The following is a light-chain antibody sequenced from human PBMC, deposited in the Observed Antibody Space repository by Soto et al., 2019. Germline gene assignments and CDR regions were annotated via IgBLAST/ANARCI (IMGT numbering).Light chain of an antibody. CDR1: QSVSSSY. J-gene: IGKJ1*01. CDR3: QQYGSYRWT. V-gene: IGKV3-20*01. CDR2: GAS. Sequence: EIVLTQSPGTLSLSPGERVTLSCRASQSVSSSYLAWYQQKPGQAPRLLIYGASSRATGIPDRFSGSGSGTDFTLTISRLEPEDFAVYYCQQYGSYRWTFGQGTKVEIK.